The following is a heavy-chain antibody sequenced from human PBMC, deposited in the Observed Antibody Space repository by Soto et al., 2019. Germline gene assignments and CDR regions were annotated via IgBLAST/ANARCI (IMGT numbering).Heavy chain of an antibody. Sequence: ASVKVSCKASGYTFTGYDINWVRQATGQGLEWMGWMNPNSGNTGYAQKFQGRVTMTRNNSISTAYMELSSLRSEDTAVYYCASRSLNYGDNYYYYGMDVWGQRTTVTVSS. V-gene: IGHV1-8*01. CDR2: MNPNSGNT. CDR1: GYTFTGYD. J-gene: IGHJ6*02. D-gene: IGHD4-17*01. CDR3: ASRSLNYGDNYYYYGMDV.